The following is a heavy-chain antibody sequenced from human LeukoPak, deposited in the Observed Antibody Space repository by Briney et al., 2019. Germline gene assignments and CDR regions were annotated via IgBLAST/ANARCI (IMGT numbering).Heavy chain of an antibody. CDR1: GFTFSTYW. Sequence: GGSLRLSCAASGFTFSTYWMSWVRQAPGKGLEWVANIREDGGEQFYVDSVKGRFTISRDNAKNSQYLQMNSLRAEDTAVYYCASVISTRLSMIRRVTGGFDYWGQGTLVTVSS. J-gene: IGHJ4*02. D-gene: IGHD3-10*01. V-gene: IGHV3-7*01. CDR3: ASVISTRLSMIRRVTGGFDY. CDR2: IREDGGEQ.